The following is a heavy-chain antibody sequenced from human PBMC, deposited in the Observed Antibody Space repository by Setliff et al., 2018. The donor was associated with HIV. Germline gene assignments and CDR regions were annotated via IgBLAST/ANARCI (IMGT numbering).Heavy chain of an antibody. CDR1: GYSISSGYY. J-gene: IGHJ5*02. CDR2: IYTSGST. CDR3: ARGSGDYWSGYYLRWFDP. D-gene: IGHD3-3*01. V-gene: IGHV4-38-2*02. Sequence: SETLSLTCTVSGYSISSGYYWGWIRQPPGKGLEWIGHIYTSGSTNYNPSLKSRVTISVDTSRNQFSLKLSSVTAADTAVYYCARGSGDYWSGYYLRWFDPWGQGTLVTVSS.